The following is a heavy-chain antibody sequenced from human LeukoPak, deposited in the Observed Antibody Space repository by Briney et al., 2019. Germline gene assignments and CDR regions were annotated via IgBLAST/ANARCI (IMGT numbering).Heavy chain of an antibody. CDR2: IHHGGTT. CDR1: GLFISSNNW. Sequence: SSETLSLTCAVSGLFISSNNWWTWVRQTPGKGLEWIGEIHHGGTTNYNPSLKTRITISVDKSKNHFSLRVTSVTAADTAVYYCARAPDFSGTYCDDWGQGTLVTVSS. J-gene: IGHJ4*01. D-gene: IGHD3-10*01. CDR3: ARAPDFSGTYCDD. V-gene: IGHV4-4*02.